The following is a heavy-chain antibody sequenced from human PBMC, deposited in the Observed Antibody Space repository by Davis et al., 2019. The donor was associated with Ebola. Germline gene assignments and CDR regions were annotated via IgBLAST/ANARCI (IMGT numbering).Heavy chain of an antibody. V-gene: IGHV4-39*01. CDR1: GGSISSSSYY. J-gene: IGHJ2*01. Sequence: LETLSLTCTVSGGSISSSSYYWGWIRQPPGKGLEWIWRIYYSGSTYYNRSLKSRVTISVDTSKNQFSLKLSSVTAADTAVYYCGRGLPEYYYDSSGYATHWYFGLWGRGTLVTVSS. D-gene: IGHD3-22*01. CDR2: IYYSGST. CDR3: GRGLPEYYYDSSGYATHWYFGL.